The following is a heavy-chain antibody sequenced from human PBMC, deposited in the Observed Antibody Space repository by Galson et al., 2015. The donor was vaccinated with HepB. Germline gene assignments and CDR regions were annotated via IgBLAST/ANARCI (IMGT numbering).Heavy chain of an antibody. CDR1: GFTFSSYA. D-gene: IGHD3-10*01. V-gene: IGHV3-30-3*01. CDR3: ARPLDYGSGSYNY. Sequence: SLRLSCAASGFTFSSYAMHWVRQAPGKGLEWVAVISYDGSNKYYADSVKGRFTISRDNSKNTLYLQMNSLRAEDTAVYYRARPLDYGSGSYNYWGQGTLVTVSS. CDR2: ISYDGSNK. J-gene: IGHJ4*02.